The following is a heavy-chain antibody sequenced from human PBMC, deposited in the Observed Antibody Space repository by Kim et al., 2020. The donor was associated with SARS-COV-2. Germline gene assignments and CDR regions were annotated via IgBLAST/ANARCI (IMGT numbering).Heavy chain of an antibody. CDR3: ATDPGPAVDTAMVPN. J-gene: IGHJ4*02. CDR1: GYTLTELS. V-gene: IGHV1-24*01. CDR2: FDPEDGET. Sequence: ASVKVSCKVSGYTLTELSMHWVRQAPGKGLEWMGGFDPEDGETIYAQKFQGRVTMTEDTSTDTAYMELSSLRSEDTAVYYCATDPGPAVDTAMVPNWGQGTLVTVSS. D-gene: IGHD5-18*01.